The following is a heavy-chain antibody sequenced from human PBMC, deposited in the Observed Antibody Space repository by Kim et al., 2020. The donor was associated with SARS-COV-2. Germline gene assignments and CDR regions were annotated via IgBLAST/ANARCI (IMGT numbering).Heavy chain of an antibody. CDR3: ARDASIRYFDWLPPKGTYYFDY. D-gene: IGHD3-9*01. V-gene: IGHV3-48*01. CDR1: GFTFSSYS. Sequence: GGSLRLSCAASGFTFSSYSMNWVRQAPGKGLEWVSYISSSSTIYYADSVKVRFTISRDNAKNSLYLQMNSLRAEDTAVYYCARDASIRYFDWLPPKGTYYFDYWGQGTLVTVSS. CDR2: ISSSSTI. J-gene: IGHJ4*02.